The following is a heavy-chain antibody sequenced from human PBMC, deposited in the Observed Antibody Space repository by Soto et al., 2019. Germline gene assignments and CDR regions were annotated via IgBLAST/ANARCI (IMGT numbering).Heavy chain of an antibody. CDR3: ARSEATALDY. J-gene: IGHJ4*02. V-gene: IGHV4-4*02. CDR2: AHHSGRT. CDR1: GDSMSSSNW. Sequence: QVQLQESGPGLLKPSGTLSLTCTVSGDSMSSSNWWNWVRQPPGKGLEWIGEAHHSGRTNYNPSLKSRVTLSVDRSQNHFSLKLSSVTAADTAVYYCARSEATALDYWGQGTLVTVSS.